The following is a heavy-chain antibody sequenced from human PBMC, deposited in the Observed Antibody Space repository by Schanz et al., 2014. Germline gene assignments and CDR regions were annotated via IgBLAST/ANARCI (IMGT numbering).Heavy chain of an antibody. D-gene: IGHD6-19*01. CDR3: AKAGSGWSTAGYYY. J-gene: IGHJ4*02. CDR2: SRNKGHSYTS. V-gene: IGHV3-72*01. CDR1: GLNFDYYG. Sequence: VQLVESGGGVVQPGRSLRLSCATSGLNFDYYGMHWVRQAPGKGLEWVGHSRNKGHSYTSEYAASVKGRFTISRDESESSLYLQMNSLRAEDTAVYYCAKAGSGWSTAGYYYWGQGTLVAVSS.